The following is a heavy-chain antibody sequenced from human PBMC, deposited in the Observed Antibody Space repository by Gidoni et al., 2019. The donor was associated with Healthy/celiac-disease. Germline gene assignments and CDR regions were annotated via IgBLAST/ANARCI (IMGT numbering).Heavy chain of an antibody. CDR3: AKCGGLGITIFGVVIEYFQH. V-gene: IGHV3-23*01. CDR2: ISGIGGST. D-gene: IGHD3-3*01. CDR1: GFTFSSYA. J-gene: IGHJ1*01. Sequence: EVQLLESGGGLVRPGGSLSLSCADSGFTFSSYAMRWVRQAPGKGLEWVSAISGIGGSTSYAYPVKGRFTIARDKSKNTLYLQMNSLRAEDTAVYYCAKCGGLGITIFGVVIEYFQHWGQGTLVTVSS.